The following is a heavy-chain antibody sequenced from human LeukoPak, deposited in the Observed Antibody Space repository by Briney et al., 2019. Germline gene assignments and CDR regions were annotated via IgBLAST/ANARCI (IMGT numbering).Heavy chain of an antibody. V-gene: IGHV4-59*01. J-gene: IGHJ3*02. CDR2: FFYSGRT. Sequence: SETLSLTCTVSGGSFNNYYWSWIRQPPGKGLEWIGYFFYSGRTNYNPSLKSRVTISVDTSKNQFSLKLSSVTAADTAVYYCARSDTLGGVVAFDAFDIWGQGTMVTVSS. CDR3: ARSDTLGGVVAFDAFDI. CDR1: GGSFNNYY. D-gene: IGHD3-16*02.